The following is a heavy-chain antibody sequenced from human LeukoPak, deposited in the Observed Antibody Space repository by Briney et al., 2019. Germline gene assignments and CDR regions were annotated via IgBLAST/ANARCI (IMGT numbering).Heavy chain of an antibody. V-gene: IGHV3-23*01. D-gene: IGHD4-17*01. J-gene: IGHJ4*02. CDR2: ISGSGGST. CDR3: AKGVGDYGGDARGFDY. CDR1: GFTFSSYA. Sequence: GGSLRLSCAASGFTFSSYAMSWVRQAPGKGLEWVSAISGSGGSTYYADSVKGRFTISRDNSKNTLYMQMNSLRAEDSAVYHCAKGVGDYGGDARGFDYWGQGTLVTVSS.